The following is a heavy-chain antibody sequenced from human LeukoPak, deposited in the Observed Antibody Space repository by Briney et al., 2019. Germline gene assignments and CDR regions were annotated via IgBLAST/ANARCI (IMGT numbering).Heavy chain of an antibody. V-gene: IGHV3-21*01. CDR1: AFSFSAST. D-gene: IGHD1-14*01. J-gene: IGHJ4*02. Sequence: RGSVSLSCAPSAFSFSASTMNWVRQAAGRGLEWMSSIGKTSRDMYYADSVRCRFPISRDNAKNSLFLLMDSLRVEDTSVYYCVRGDNRDYWGRGTLVTVSS. CDR3: VRGDNRDY. CDR2: IGKTSRDM.